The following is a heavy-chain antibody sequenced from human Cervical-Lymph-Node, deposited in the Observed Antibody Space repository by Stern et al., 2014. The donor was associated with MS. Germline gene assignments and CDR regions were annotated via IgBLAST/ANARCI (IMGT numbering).Heavy chain of an antibody. D-gene: IGHD3-22*01. CDR2: FNPSDGGT. CDR1: GYTFTSHY. CDR3: STDSPSGMDV. Sequence: VQLVESGAEVKTPGASVKVSCKASGYTFTSHYIHWVRQAPGQGLEWMGVFNPSDGGTNNAHKFQDRVTMTSDTSTTTAYMEMSSLRSEDTAVYYCSTDSPSGMDVWGQGTTVTVSS. J-gene: IGHJ6*02. V-gene: IGHV1-46*01.